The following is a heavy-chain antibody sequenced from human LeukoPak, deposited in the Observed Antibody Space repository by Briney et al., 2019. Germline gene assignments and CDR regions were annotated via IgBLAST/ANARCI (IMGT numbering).Heavy chain of an antibody. Sequence: GASVKVSCKASGGTFSSYAISWVRQAPGQGLEWMGGIIPIISTANYAQKFQGRVTITADESTSTAYMELSSLRAEDTAVYYCARVIGPVGELLGIYYYYGMDVWGKGTTVTVSS. D-gene: IGHD3-10*01. CDR2: IIPIISTA. CDR3: ARVIGPVGELLGIYYYYGMDV. CDR1: GGTFSSYA. V-gene: IGHV1-69*13. J-gene: IGHJ6*04.